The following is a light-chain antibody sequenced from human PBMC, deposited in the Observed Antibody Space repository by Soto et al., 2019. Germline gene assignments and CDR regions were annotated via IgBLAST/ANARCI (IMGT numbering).Light chain of an antibody. Sequence: DMQMTQSPSTLSASLGDSVTIXXRPSQSISSWLAWYQQKPGKAPKLXIYDASSLESGVPSRFSGSGSGTEFTLTIGSLQTDDFASYYCQQYDSYSWTFGQGTKVDIK. CDR1: QSISSW. CDR3: QQYDSYSWT. J-gene: IGKJ1*01. CDR2: DAS. V-gene: IGKV1-5*01.